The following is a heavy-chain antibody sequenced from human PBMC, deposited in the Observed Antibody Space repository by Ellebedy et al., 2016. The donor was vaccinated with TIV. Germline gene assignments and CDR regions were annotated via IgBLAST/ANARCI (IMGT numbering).Heavy chain of an antibody. J-gene: IGHJ5*02. V-gene: IGHV4-39*07. CDR2: IYYSGST. CDR3: ARARSGSYYRDAWFDP. CDR1: GGSISSSSYY. Sequence: SETLSLTCTVSGGSISSSSYYWGWIRQPPGKGLEWIGSIYYSGSTYYNPSLKSRVTISVDTSKNQFSLKLSSVTAADTAVYYCARARSGSYYRDAWFDPWGQGTLVTVSS. D-gene: IGHD1-26*01.